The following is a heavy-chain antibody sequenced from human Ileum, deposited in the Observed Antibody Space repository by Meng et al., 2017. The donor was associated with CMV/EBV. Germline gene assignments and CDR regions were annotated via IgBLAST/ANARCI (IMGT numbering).Heavy chain of an antibody. CDR3: ARDRSGWLVWFDP. J-gene: IGHJ5*02. CDR1: GLTVSNSF. V-gene: IGHV3-53*01. D-gene: IGHD6-19*01. CDR2: IYAGGST. Sequence: GGSLRLSCAASGLTVSNSFMAWVRQAPGKGLEWVSGIYAGGSTYYADSVKGRFTISRDNSKNTVYLQMNSLRAEDTALYYCARDRSGWLVWFDPWGQGTLVTVSS.